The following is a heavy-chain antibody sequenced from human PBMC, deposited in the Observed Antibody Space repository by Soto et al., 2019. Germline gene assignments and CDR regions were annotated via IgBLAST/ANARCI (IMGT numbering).Heavy chain of an antibody. V-gene: IGHV2-5*02. CDR1: GFSLSTHGVG. J-gene: IGHJ4*02. Sequence: QITLKESGPTLVKPTQTLTLTCTFSGFSLSTHGVGVGWIHQPAGTALEWLALIYWDDDKRYSASLNSRLTITKDTSKTQVVLTMTNLDPVDTATYYCAHAMLYCTGGSCSTGFDSRGPGTLVTVSS. CDR3: AHAMLYCTGGSCSTGFDS. CDR2: IYWDDDK. D-gene: IGHD2-15*01.